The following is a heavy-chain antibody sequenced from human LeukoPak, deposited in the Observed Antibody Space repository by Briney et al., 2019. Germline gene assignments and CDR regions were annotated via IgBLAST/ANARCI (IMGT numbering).Heavy chain of an antibody. D-gene: IGHD3-10*01. J-gene: IGHJ4*02. CDR3: ARLVQFGGWGGIEGYYFDQ. CDR1: GGSIGISNYY. V-gene: IGHV4-39*02. Sequence: SETLSLSCSVSGGSIGISNYYWGWVRQSPGKGLEWIGNVHNSGSTYYSLSLRSRVTISVDTSKNHFSMKLSSVTAADTAVCYCARLVQFGGWGGIEGYYFDQWGKGTLVAVSS. CDR2: VHNSGST.